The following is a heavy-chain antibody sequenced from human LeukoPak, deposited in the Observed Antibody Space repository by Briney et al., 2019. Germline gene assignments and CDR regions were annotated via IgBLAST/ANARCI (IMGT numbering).Heavy chain of an antibody. V-gene: IGHV4-39*01. CDR2: IYYSGST. D-gene: IGHD6-13*01. J-gene: IGHJ5*02. Sequence: TASETLSLTCTVSGGSISSSSYYWGWIRQPPGKGLEGFGSIYYSGSTYYKPSLKSRVTISVDTSKNQFSLKLSSVTAADTAVYYCARQRAAAGTIWFDPWGQGTLVTVSS. CDR1: GGSISSSSYY. CDR3: ARQRAAAGTIWFDP.